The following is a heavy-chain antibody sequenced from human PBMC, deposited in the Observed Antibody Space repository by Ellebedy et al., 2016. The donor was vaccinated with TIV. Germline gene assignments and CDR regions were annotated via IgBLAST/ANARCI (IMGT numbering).Heavy chain of an antibody. Sequence: PGGSLRLSCVTSGFNFMYSGMHWVRQAPGKGLEWVTYMSSDGSEEDYADSVKGRFSISRDNSKSTLDLQMDSLKVDDTAVYFCAQQSAYGYNSDYWGHGTLVTVSS. D-gene: IGHD5-24*01. CDR1: GFNFMYSG. J-gene: IGHJ4*01. CDR3: AQQSAYGYNSDY. V-gene: IGHV3-33*03. CDR2: MSSDGSEE.